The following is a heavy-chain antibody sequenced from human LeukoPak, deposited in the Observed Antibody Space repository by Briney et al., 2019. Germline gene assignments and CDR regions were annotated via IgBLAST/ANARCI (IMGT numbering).Heavy chain of an antibody. CDR3: ARGALVQDSWELSPLDSPYFDY. CDR2: INPSGGST. Sequence: ASVKVSCKASGYTFTSYYMHWVRQAPGQGLEWMGIINPSGGSTSYAQKFQGRVTMTRDTSTSTVYMELGSLRSEDTAVYYCARGALVQDSWELSPLDSPYFDYWGQGTLVTVSS. D-gene: IGHD1-26*01. J-gene: IGHJ4*02. CDR1: GYTFTSYY. V-gene: IGHV1-46*01.